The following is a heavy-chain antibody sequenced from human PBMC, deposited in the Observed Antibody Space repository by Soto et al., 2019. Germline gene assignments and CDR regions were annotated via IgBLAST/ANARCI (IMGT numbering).Heavy chain of an antibody. CDR3: ARRVVNWFDP. CDR2: IYYTGST. V-gene: IGHV4-31*03. D-gene: IGHD2-2*01. Sequence: SETLSLTCTVSGGSISTGGYYWTWIRQHPGKGLEWIGYIYYTGSTYYNPSLKSRVTISIDTSKNQFSLRLSSVTAADTAVYYCARRVVNWFDPWGQGALVTVSS. CDR1: GGSISTGGYY. J-gene: IGHJ5*02.